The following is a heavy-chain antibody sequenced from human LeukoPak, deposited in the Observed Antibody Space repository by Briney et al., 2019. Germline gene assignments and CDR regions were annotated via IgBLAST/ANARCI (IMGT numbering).Heavy chain of an antibody. V-gene: IGHV3-21*04. Sequence: GGSLRLSCAASGFTFSSYSMNWVRQAPGKGLEWVSSISSSSIYIYYADSVKGRFTISRDNAKNSLYLQMNSLRAEDTAVYYCAKDGTRGYSYGRIDYWGQGTLVTVSS. CDR2: ISSSSIYI. D-gene: IGHD5-18*01. CDR1: GFTFSSYS. CDR3: AKDGTRGYSYGRIDY. J-gene: IGHJ4*02.